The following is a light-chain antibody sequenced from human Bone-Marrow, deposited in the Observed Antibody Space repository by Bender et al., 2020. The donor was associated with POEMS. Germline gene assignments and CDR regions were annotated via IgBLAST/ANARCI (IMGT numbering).Light chain of an antibody. Sequence: QSVLTQPPSASGTPGQRVTISCSGGSSNIGAHAVNWYQHLPGTAPKLVISRNNERPSGIPDRFSGSKSGTSASLAVSGLRSEDEAYYYCAAWDDSLSSWVFGGGTKLTVL. CDR3: AAWDDSLSSWV. CDR1: SSNIGAHA. CDR2: RNN. J-gene: IGLJ3*02. V-gene: IGLV1-47*01.